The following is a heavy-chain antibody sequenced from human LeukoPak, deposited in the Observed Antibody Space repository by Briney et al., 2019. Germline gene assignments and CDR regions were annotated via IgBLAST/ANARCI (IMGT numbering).Heavy chain of an antibody. Sequence: GGSLRLSCAASGFTFDDYGMSWVRQAPGKGLEWVSGINWNGGSTGYADSVKGRFTISRDNAKNSLYLQINSLRAEDTAVYYCAKGDGSGSYYSLFSWGQGTLVTVSS. V-gene: IGHV3-20*04. D-gene: IGHD3-10*01. J-gene: IGHJ4*02. CDR1: GFTFDDYG. CDR3: AKGDGSGSYYSLFS. CDR2: INWNGGST.